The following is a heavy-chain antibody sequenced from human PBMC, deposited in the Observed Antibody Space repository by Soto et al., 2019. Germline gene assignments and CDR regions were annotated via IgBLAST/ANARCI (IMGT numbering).Heavy chain of an antibody. Sequence: SETLSLTCAVNGGSLSGYYWSWIRQSPGKGLEWIGEINHRGGSDYNPSLKSRVTISIDASKNHVTLELTSVTAADTAVYYCARSDNRNSLYGVDVWGQGTAVTV. J-gene: IGHJ6*02. V-gene: IGHV4-34*01. CDR3: ARSDNRNSLYGVDV. CDR1: GGSLSGYY. D-gene: IGHD1-7*01. CDR2: INHRGGS.